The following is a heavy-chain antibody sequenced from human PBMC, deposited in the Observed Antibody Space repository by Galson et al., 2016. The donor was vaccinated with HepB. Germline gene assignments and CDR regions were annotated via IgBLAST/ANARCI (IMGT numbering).Heavy chain of an antibody. CDR2: IWYDGTIK. V-gene: IGHV3-33*06. CDR3: VKEFVATGAVVGDY. J-gene: IGHJ4*02. CDR1: GFTFASYG. D-gene: IGHD2-21*01. Sequence: SLRLSCAASGFTFASYGMHWVRQAPAKGLEWVAFIWYDGTIKYYADSVKGRFTISRDNSKDTLYLQMNSLRVEDTALYYCVKEFVATGAVVGDYWGQGTLVSVSS.